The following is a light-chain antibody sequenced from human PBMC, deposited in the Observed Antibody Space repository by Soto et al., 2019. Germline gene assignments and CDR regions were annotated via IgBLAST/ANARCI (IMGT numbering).Light chain of an antibody. CDR3: QRYNNWPPDRT. J-gene: IGKJ1*01. CDR2: DAS. CDR1: QSVSSN. V-gene: IGKV3-15*01. Sequence: EIVMTQSPATLSVSPGERATLSCRASQSVSSNLAWYQQKPGQAPRLLIYDASTRATGIPARFSGSGSGTEFTLTFSSLQSEDFAIYFCQRYNNWPPDRTFGQGTKVEIK.